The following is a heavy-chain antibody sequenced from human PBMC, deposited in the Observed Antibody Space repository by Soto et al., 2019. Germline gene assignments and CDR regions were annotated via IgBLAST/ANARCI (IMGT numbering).Heavy chain of an antibody. CDR1: GFTFGDYA. J-gene: IGHJ4*02. V-gene: IGHV3-49*03. Sequence: SLRLSCTASGFTFGDYAMSWFRQAPGKGLEWVGFIRSKAYGGTTEYAASVKGRFTISRDDSKSIAYLQMNSLKTEDTAVYYCTRDYDFWSGYNRPFDYWGQGXLVTVYS. CDR2: IRSKAYGGTT. D-gene: IGHD3-3*01. CDR3: TRDYDFWSGYNRPFDY.